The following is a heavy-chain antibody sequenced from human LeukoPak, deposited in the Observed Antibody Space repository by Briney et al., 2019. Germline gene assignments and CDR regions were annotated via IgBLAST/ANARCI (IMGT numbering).Heavy chain of an antibody. V-gene: IGHV1-2*02. CDR1: GYTFTGYY. D-gene: IGHD3-16*01. CDR3: ARDRGLGPGDFDY. Sequence: GASAKVSCKASGYTFTGYYMHWVRQAPGQGLEWMGWINPNSGGTNYAQKFQGRVTMTRDTSISTAYMELSRLRSDDTAVYYCARDRGLGPGDFDYWGQGTLVTVSS. CDR2: INPNSGGT. J-gene: IGHJ4*02.